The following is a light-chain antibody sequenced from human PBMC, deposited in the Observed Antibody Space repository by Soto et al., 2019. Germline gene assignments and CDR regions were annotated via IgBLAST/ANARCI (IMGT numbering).Light chain of an antibody. Sequence: QSALTQPASVSASPGQSITISCIGTYSDVGGYKHVSWYQQHPGKAPKLIIFEASNRPSGISNRFSGSKSGNTASLTIPGLQADDDADYYCNSYTSSSTLYIFGTGTKVTVL. CDR3: NSYTSSSTLYI. J-gene: IGLJ1*01. V-gene: IGLV2-14*01. CDR2: EAS. CDR1: YSDVGGYKH.